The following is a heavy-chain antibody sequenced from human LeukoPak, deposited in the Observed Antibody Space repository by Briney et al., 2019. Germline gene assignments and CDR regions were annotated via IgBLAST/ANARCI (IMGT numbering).Heavy chain of an antibody. CDR1: GYTFTGYY. D-gene: IGHD6-13*01. J-gene: IGHJ4*02. Sequence: ASVKVSCKASGYTFTGYYVHWVRQAPGQGLEWMGWINPNSGGTNYAQKFQGRVTMTRDTSISTAYMELSRLRSDDTAVYYCAREGLGYSGPEGVDYWGQGTLVTVSS. CDR3: AREGLGYSGPEGVDY. CDR2: INPNSGGT. V-gene: IGHV1-2*02.